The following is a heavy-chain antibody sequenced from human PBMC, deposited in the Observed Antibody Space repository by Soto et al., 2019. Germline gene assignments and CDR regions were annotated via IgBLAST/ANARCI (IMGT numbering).Heavy chain of an antibody. CDR3: ARERTYDTSKYFDF. Sequence: GGSLRLSCAASGFTFRSYAMHWVRQAPGKGLEWVAVISYDGSNKYYADSVKGRFTISRDNSKNTLYLQMNSLRAEDTALYSCARERTYDTSKYFDFWGLGTLVTVSS. CDR1: GFTFRSYA. V-gene: IGHV3-30-3*01. CDR2: ISYDGSNK. D-gene: IGHD3-22*01. J-gene: IGHJ4*02.